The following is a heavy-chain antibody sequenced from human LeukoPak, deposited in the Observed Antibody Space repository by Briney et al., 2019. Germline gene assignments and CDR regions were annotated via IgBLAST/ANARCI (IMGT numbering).Heavy chain of an antibody. CDR3: ARDNYGYFDWWGGGFDY. Sequence: GGSLRLSCAASRFTFSSYGMHWVRQAPGKGLEWVAVIWYDGSNKYYADSVKGRFTISRDNSKNTLYLQMNSLRAEDTAVYYCARDNYGYFDWWGGGFDYWGQGTLVTVSS. D-gene: IGHD3-9*01. J-gene: IGHJ4*02. V-gene: IGHV3-33*01. CDR2: IWYDGSNK. CDR1: RFTFSSYG.